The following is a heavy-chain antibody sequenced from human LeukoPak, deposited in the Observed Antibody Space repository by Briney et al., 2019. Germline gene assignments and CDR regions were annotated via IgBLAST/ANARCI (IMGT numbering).Heavy chain of an antibody. CDR3: ARGSGWCSSSTCYHFDY. V-gene: IGHV4-59*01. CDR2: IYHTGTT. Sequence: SETLSLTCSVSGGSMISYYWSWIRQPPGKGLEWIASIYHTGTTRYNPSLKSRISVSVNTSTTQLSLKLSSVTAADTAVYYCARGSGWCSSSTCYHFDYWGQGTLVTVSS. CDR1: GGSMISYY. J-gene: IGHJ4*02. D-gene: IGHD2-2*01.